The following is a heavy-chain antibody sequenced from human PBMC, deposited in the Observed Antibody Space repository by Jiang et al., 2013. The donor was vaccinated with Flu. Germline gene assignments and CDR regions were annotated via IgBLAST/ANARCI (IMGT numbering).Heavy chain of an antibody. D-gene: IGHD5-18*01. CDR2: TYYRSKWYN. CDR3: ARDLGYSYATQFDS. CDR1: GDSVSSNSAA. J-gene: IGHJ4*02. V-gene: IGHV6-1*01. Sequence: QTLSLTCAISGDSVSSNSAAWNWIRQSPSRGLEWLGRTYYRSKWYNDYAVSVKSRVSINPDTSDISKNRFFLHLDSVTPEDTAVYYCARDLGYSYATQFDSWGQGTQVTVSS.